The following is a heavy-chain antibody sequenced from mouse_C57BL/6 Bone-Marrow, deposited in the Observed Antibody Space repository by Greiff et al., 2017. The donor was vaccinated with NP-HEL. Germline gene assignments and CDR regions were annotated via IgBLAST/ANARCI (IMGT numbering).Heavy chain of an antibody. D-gene: IGHD1-1*01. CDR2: IYPRSGNT. CDR3: ARRGYGSSRWYFDV. CDR1: GYTFTSYG. V-gene: IGHV1-81*01. J-gene: IGHJ1*03. Sequence: QVQLQQSGAELARPGASVKLSCKASGYTFTSYGISWVKQRTGQGLEWIGEIYPRSGNTYYNEKFKGKATLTADKSSSTAYMELRSLTSEDSAVYFCARRGYGSSRWYFDVWGTGTTVTVSS.